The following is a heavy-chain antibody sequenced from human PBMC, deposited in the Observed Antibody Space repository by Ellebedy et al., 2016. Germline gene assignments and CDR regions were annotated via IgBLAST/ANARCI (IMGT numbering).Heavy chain of an antibody. CDR2: IIPIFGTA. J-gene: IGHJ4*02. V-gene: IGHV1-69*06. CDR1: GGTFSSYA. Sequence: ASVKVSCKASGGTFSSYAISWVRQAPGQGLEWMGGIIPIFGTAIYAQKFQGRVTMTEDTSTDTAYMELRSLRSDDTAVYYCARASSNFYSSCVYWGQGTLVTVSS. D-gene: IGHD6-13*01. CDR3: ARASSNFYSSCVY.